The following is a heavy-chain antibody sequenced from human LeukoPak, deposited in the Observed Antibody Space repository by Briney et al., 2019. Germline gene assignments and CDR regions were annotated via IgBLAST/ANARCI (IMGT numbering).Heavy chain of an antibody. CDR3: ARDWQWQQLDDDAFDI. D-gene: IGHD6-13*01. CDR1: GFTFSGYW. J-gene: IGHJ3*02. V-gene: IGHV3-7*04. CDR2: IKQDGSEK. Sequence: PGGSLRLSCAASGFTFSGYWMSWVRQAPGKGLEWVANIKQDGSEKYYVDSVKGRFTISRDNAKNSLFLQMNSLRAEDTAVYYCARDWQWQQLDDDAFDIWGQGTMVTVSS.